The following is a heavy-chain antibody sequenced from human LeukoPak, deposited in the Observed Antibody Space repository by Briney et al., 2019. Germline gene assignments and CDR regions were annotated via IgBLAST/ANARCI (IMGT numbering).Heavy chain of an antibody. J-gene: IGHJ3*02. CDR2: ISSSSSTI. V-gene: IGHV3-48*01. D-gene: IGHD1-26*01. CDR3: ARDRSKWAHAFDI. Sequence: GGSLRLSCAASGFTFSSNYMSWVRQAPGKGLEWVSYISSSSSTIYYADSVKGRFTISRDNAKNSLYLQMNSLRAEDTAVYYCARDRSKWAHAFDIWGQGTMVTVSS. CDR1: GFTFSSNY.